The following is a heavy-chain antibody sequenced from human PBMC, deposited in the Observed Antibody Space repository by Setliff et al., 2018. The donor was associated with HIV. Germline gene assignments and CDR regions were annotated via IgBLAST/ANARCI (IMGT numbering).Heavy chain of an antibody. CDR3: ARLQATVVTHWYFDL. CDR1: GGSFSGYY. J-gene: IGHJ2*01. V-gene: IGHV4-34*01. D-gene: IGHD4-17*01. CDR2: INHSGST. Sequence: SETLSLTCAVYGGSFSGYYWSWIRQPPGKGLEWIGEINHSGSTNYNMSLWSRAAISLDASRAQFSLELKSVTAADTALYYCARLQATVVTHWYFDLWGRGTRVTVSS.